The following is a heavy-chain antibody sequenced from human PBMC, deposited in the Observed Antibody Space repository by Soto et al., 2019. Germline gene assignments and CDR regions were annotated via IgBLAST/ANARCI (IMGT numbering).Heavy chain of an antibody. CDR1: NGSLSSNY. Sequence: SSETLSLTCTVSNGSLSSNYWSRIRQSPGKGLEWIGNIYYSGSTNYNPSLKSRVTMSVDTSKNQFTLKLSSVTAADTGVYFCARSFMVPVDFFDYWGQGTPVTVSS. CDR3: ARSFMVPVDFFDY. CDR2: IYYSGST. D-gene: IGHD3-10*01. V-gene: IGHV4-59*01. J-gene: IGHJ4*02.